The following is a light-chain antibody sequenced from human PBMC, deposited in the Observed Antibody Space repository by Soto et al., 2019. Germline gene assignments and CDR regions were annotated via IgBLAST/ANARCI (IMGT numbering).Light chain of an antibody. CDR1: QGISSY. J-gene: IGKJ5*01. V-gene: IGKV1-9*01. Sequence: DIQLTQSPSFLSASVGDRVTITCRASQGISSYLAWYQQKPGKAPNLLIHTASTLQSGVPSRFSGSGSGTEFTLTISSLQPEDFATYYCQHRHSYPITFGQGTRLENK. CDR3: QHRHSYPIT. CDR2: TAS.